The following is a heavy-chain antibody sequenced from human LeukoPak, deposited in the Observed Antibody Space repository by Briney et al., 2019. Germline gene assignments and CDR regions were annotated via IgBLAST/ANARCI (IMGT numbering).Heavy chain of an antibody. CDR2: INAGNGNT. V-gene: IGHV1-3*01. J-gene: IGHJ4*02. CDR1: GYTFTSYA. CDR3: AKDMGLYSYGISYFDY. Sequence: ASVKVSCKASGYTFTSYAMHWVRQAPGQRLEWMGWINAGNGNTKYSQKFQGRVTITRDTSASTAYMELSSLRAEDTAVYYCAKDMGLYSYGISYFDYWGQGTLVTVSS. D-gene: IGHD5-18*01.